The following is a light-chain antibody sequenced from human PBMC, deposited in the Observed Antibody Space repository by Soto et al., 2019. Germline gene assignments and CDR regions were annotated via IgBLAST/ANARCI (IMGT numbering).Light chain of an antibody. Sequence: DIPMTQSPSSLSASVGDRVTITCRVSQGMNNYLAWYQQRSGKVPKLLIYGATTLQPGVPSRFSVSGSGTDFNLTISSLQPKDGAPSYCQNCKSGVFTFGHGTKV. CDR3: QNCKSGVFT. CDR1: QGMNNY. J-gene: IGKJ3*01. CDR2: GAT. V-gene: IGKV1-27*01.